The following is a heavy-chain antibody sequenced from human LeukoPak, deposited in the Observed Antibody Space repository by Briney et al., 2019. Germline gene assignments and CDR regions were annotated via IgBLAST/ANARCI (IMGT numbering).Heavy chain of an antibody. CDR1: GDSISSYY. J-gene: IGHJ3*02. V-gene: IGHV4-59*01. CDR3: ARLRGAFDI. CDR2: IYYSGNS. Sequence: SETLSLTCTVSGDSISSYYWGWIRQPPGKGLEWIAYIYYSGNSNYNPSLKSRVTISVDTSKNQFSLRLTSVTAADTAVYYCARLRGAFDIWGQGTMVTVSS. D-gene: IGHD3-3*01.